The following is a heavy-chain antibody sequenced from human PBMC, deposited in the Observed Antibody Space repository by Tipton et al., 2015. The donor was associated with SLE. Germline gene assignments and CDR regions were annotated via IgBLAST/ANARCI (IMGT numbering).Heavy chain of an antibody. Sequence: QSGAEVKKPGASVKVSCKASGYIFTNFGISWVRQAPGQGPEWMGWISAYNGNTNYAQKLQGRVTMTTDTSTSTAYMELRSLRSDDTAVYYCARAPLVGATPYMDVWGKGTTVTVSS. D-gene: IGHD1-26*01. CDR2: ISAYNGNT. CDR3: ARAPLVGATPYMDV. CDR1: GYIFTNFG. V-gene: IGHV1-18*01. J-gene: IGHJ6*03.